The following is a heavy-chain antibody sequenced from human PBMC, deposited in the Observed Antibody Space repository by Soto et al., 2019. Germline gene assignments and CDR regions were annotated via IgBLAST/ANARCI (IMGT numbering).Heavy chain of an antibody. CDR3: ARDFMNYDGSGNYGYYYYGMDV. CDR1: GYTFSGYY. Sequence: GASVKVSCKASGYTFSGYYIHWVRQAPGQGLEWMGWINPNSGATNYAQNFQGWVTMTRDTSIITAYMELSRLRSDDTAVYYCARDFMNYDGSGNYGYYYYGMDVWG. D-gene: IGHD3-10*01. V-gene: IGHV1-2*04. CDR2: INPNSGAT. J-gene: IGHJ6*02.